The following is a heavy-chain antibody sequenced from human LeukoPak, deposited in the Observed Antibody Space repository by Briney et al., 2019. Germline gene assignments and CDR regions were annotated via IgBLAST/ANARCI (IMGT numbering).Heavy chain of an antibody. CDR1: GFTFSSYA. Sequence: GGSLRLSCAASGFTFSSYAMSWVRQAPGKGLEWVANIKQDGSEKYYVDSVKGRFTISRDNAKNSLNLQMNSLRAEDTAVYYCARELQWLVRGAFDIWGQGTMVTVSS. V-gene: IGHV3-7*03. CDR3: ARELQWLVRGAFDI. D-gene: IGHD6-19*01. CDR2: IKQDGSEK. J-gene: IGHJ3*02.